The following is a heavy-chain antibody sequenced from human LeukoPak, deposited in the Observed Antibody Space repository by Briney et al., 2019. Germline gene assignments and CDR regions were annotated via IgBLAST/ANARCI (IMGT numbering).Heavy chain of an antibody. D-gene: IGHD3-3*01. V-gene: IGHV4-59*12. CDR2: TYYRGST. J-gene: IGHJ4*01. Sequence: PSETLSLTCTVSGGSISSYFWSWIRQPPGKGLEWIGDTYYRGSTNYNPSLKSRVTISVDSSKNQFSLNLSSVTAADTAVYYCAREGGFYRPLDYSGQGTLVTVSS. CDR3: AREGGFYRPLDY. CDR1: GGSISSYF.